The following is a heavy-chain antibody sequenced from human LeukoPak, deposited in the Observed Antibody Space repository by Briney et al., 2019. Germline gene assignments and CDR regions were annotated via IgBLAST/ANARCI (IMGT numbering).Heavy chain of an antibody. CDR1: GGSISGYY. Sequence: SETLSLTCTVSGGSISGYYWSWIRQPPGKGLEWIGEINHSGSTNYNPSLKSRVTISVDTSKNQFSLKLSSVTAADTAVYYCARGSGYSYGSDYYYYYMDVWGKGTTVTVSS. J-gene: IGHJ6*03. D-gene: IGHD5-18*01. CDR3: ARGSGYSYGSDYYYYYMDV. V-gene: IGHV4-34*01. CDR2: INHSGST.